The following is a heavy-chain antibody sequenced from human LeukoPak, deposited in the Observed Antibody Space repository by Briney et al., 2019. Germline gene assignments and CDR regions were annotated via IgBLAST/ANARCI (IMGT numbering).Heavy chain of an antibody. J-gene: IGHJ4*02. CDR3: ARHVAPYGDPFDY. CDR2: IYYSGST. D-gene: IGHD4-17*01. Sequence: SETLSLTCTVSGGSISSYYWSWIRQPPGKGLEWNGYIYYSGSTNYNPSLKSRVTISVDTSKNQFSLKLSSVTAADTAVYYCARHVAPYGDPFDYWGQGTLVTVSS. V-gene: IGHV4-59*08. CDR1: GGSISSYY.